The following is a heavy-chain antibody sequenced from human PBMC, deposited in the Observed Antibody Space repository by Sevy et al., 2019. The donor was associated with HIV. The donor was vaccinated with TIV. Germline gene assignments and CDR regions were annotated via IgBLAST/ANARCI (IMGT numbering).Heavy chain of an antibody. CDR2: ISGSGGST. D-gene: IGHD3-16*02. V-gene: IGHV3-23*01. Sequence: GGCLRLSCAASGFTFSSYAMSWVRQAPGKGLEWISAISGSGGSTYYADSVKGRFTISRDNSKNTLYLQMNSLRAEDTAVYYCACPRGYDHVWGSYRYTEDYWGQGTLVTVSS. J-gene: IGHJ4*02. CDR3: ACPRGYDHVWGSYRYTEDY. CDR1: GFTFSSYA.